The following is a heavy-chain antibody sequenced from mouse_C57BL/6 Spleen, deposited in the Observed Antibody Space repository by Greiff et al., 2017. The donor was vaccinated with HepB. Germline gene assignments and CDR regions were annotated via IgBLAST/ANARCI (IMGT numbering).Heavy chain of an antibody. CDR1: GYTFTSYD. Sequence: VQRVESGPELVKPGASVKLSCKASGYTFTSYDINWVKQRPGQGLEWIGWIYPRDGSTKYNEKFKGKATLTVDTSSSTAYMELHSLTSEDSAVYFCARSITTVVATYLYYFDYWGQGTTLTVSS. CDR3: ARSITTVVATYLYYFDY. V-gene: IGHV1-85*01. J-gene: IGHJ2*01. D-gene: IGHD1-1*01. CDR2: IYPRDGST.